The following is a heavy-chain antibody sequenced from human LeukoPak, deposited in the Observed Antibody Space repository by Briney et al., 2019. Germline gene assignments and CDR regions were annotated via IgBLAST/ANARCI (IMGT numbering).Heavy chain of an antibody. D-gene: IGHD3-3*01. V-gene: IGHV3-11*01. CDR3: ARVNPTLSGYYPG. Sequence: GGSLRLSCAASGFTFSDYYMSWIRQTPGKGLEWISYISSSGSTISYADSVKGRFIISRDNAMNSLYLQMNSLRAEDTAVYYCARVNPTLSGYYPGWGQGTLVTVSS. J-gene: IGHJ4*02. CDR2: ISSSGSTI. CDR1: GFTFSDYY.